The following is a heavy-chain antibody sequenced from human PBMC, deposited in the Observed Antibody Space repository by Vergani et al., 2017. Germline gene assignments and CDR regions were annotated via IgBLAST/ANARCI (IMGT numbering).Heavy chain of an antibody. CDR1: GFTFSSYS. D-gene: IGHD1-7*01. CDR2: ISSSSSTI. Sequence: EVQLVESGGGLVQPGGSLRLSYAASGFTFSSYSMNWVRQAPGKGLEWVSYISSSSSTIYYADSVKGRFTISRDNAKNSLYLQMNSLRAEDTAVYYCARAPDWNLGDYWGQGTLVTVSS. CDR3: ARAPDWNLGDY. J-gene: IGHJ4*02. V-gene: IGHV3-48*01.